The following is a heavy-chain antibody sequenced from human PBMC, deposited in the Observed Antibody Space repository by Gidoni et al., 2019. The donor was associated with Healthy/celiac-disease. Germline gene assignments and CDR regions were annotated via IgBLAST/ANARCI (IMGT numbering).Heavy chain of an antibody. D-gene: IGHD2-21*02. V-gene: IGHV1-69*01. CDR2: IIPIFGTA. J-gene: IGHJ4*02. Sequence: QVQLVQSGAEVKKPGSSAKVSCKAAGGTFSSYAISWVRQAPGQGLEWMGGIIPIFGTANYAQKFQGRVTITADESTSTAYMELSSLRSEDTAVYYCARDKCGGDCYFDYWGQGTLVTVSS. CDR1: GGTFSSYA. CDR3: ARDKCGGDCYFDY.